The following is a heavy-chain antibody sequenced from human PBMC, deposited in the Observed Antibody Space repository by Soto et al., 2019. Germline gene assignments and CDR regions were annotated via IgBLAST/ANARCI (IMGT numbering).Heavy chain of an antibody. CDR3: AKGPPSGVGASGWFDP. Sequence: GGSLRLSCAASGFTFSSYARSWVRQAPGKGLEWVSAISGSGGSTYYADSVKGRFTISRDNSKNTLYLQMNSLRAEDTAVYYCAKGPPSGVGASGWFDPWGQGTLVTVYS. CDR1: GFTFSSYA. V-gene: IGHV3-23*01. D-gene: IGHD3-3*01. CDR2: ISGSGGST. J-gene: IGHJ5*02.